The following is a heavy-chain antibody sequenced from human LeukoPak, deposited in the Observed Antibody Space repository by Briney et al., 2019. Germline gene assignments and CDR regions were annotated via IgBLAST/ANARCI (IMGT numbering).Heavy chain of an antibody. CDR1: GLTYNDYD. D-gene: IGHD6-13*01. J-gene: IGHJ4*02. V-gene: IGHV3-43*02. CDR3: AKSGSSWYSPSG. CDR2: IGGDGDST. Sequence: PGGSLRLSCAASGLTYNDYDIHWGRHAPGKGLKWVSHIGGDGDSTYYADSVKGRFTISRDNSKNSLYLQMNSLRTEDTALYYCAKSGSSWYSPSGWGQGTLVTVSS.